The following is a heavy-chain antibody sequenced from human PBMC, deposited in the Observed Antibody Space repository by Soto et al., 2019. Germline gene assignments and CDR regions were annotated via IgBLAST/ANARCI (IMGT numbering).Heavy chain of an antibody. V-gene: IGHV3-30-3*01. Sequence: GGSLRLSCAASVFPFSSYAMHWVRQAPGKGLEWVAVISYDGSNKYYADSVKGRFTISRDNSKNTLYLQMNSLRAEDTAVYYCAQGWGAAAADPPFDYWGQGTLVTVSS. CDR2: ISYDGSNK. J-gene: IGHJ4*02. D-gene: IGHD6-13*01. CDR3: AQGWGAAAADPPFDY. CDR1: VFPFSSYA.